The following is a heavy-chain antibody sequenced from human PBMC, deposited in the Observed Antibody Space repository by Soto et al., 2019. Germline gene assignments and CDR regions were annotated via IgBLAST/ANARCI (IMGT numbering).Heavy chain of an antibody. CDR2: ISYDGSNK. CDR1: GFTFSSYG. V-gene: IGHV3-30*18. D-gene: IGHD6-6*01. Sequence: PGGSLRLSCAAPGFTFSSYGMHWVRQAPGKGLEWVAVISYDGSNKYYADSVKGRFTTSRDNSKNTLYLQMNSLRAEDTAVYYCAKSSIAARLNYYYGMDVWGQGTTVTVSS. CDR3: AKSSIAARLNYYYGMDV. J-gene: IGHJ6*02.